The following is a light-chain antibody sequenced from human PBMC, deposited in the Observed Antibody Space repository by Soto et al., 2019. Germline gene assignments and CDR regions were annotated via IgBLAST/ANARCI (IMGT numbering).Light chain of an antibody. CDR3: QQYERYPLT. CDR2: EAA. Sequence: DIQMTQSPSTLSASIGDRVTITCRASQNIYQWLAWYQQKPQKAPKLLIFEAAALETGVSPRFSGSGSGTEFTLTISSLQPDDFATYYCQQYERYPLTFGGGTKVE. J-gene: IGKJ4*01. V-gene: IGKV1-5*01. CDR1: QNIYQW.